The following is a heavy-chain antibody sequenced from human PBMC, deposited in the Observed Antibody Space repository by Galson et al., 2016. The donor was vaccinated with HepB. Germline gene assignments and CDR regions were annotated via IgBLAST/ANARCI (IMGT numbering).Heavy chain of an antibody. CDR2: INAGSGDT. J-gene: IGHJ4*01. Sequence: SVKVSCKASGYRFLNYGINWVRQAPGQRLEWMGWINAGSGDTKYSQKFQDRVTITSDTSARIAYMEVTSLRSEDTAVYYCARSMGELYFDYWGQGTLVTVSS. V-gene: IGHV1-3*01. CDR1: GYRFLNYG. D-gene: IGHD3-16*01. CDR3: ARSMGELYFDY.